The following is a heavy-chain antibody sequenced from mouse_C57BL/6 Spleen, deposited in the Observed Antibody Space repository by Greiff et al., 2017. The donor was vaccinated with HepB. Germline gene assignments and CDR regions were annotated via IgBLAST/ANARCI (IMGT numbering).Heavy chain of an antibody. V-gene: IGHV1-5*01. J-gene: IGHJ4*01. D-gene: IGHD1-1*01. Sequence: DVKLVESGTVLARPGASVKMSCKTSGYTFTSYWMHWVKQRPGQGLEWIGAIYPGNSDTSYNQKFKGKAKLTAVTSASTAYMELSSLTNEDSAVYYCTRIVATDYYAMDYWGQGTSVTVSS. CDR1: GYTFTSYW. CDR3: TRIVATDYYAMDY. CDR2: IYPGNSDT.